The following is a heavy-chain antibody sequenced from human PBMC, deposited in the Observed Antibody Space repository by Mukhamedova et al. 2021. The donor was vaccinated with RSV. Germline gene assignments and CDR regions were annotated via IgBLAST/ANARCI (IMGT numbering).Heavy chain of an antibody. D-gene: IGHD6-19*01. J-gene: IGHJ4*02. CDR3: ARAPGIAVAGTTDPFDY. V-gene: IGHV1-69*01. Sequence: VRQAPGQGLEWMGGIIPIFGTANYAQKFQGRVTITADESTSTAYMELSSLRSEDTAVYYCARAPGIAVAGTTDPFDYWGQGTLV. CDR2: IIPIFGTA.